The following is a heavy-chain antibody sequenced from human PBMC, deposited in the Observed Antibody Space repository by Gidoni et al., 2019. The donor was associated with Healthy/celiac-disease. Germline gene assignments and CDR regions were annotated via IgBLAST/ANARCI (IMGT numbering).Heavy chain of an antibody. J-gene: IGHJ6*02. D-gene: IGHD6-19*01. CDR1: GYSFTSYW. CDR2: IDPGESDT. CDR3: ARQRTDSSGWYYYYYYGMDV. Sequence: EVPLVQSGAEVTKPGESLKIYCKGSGYSFTSYWIGWVRQMPGKGLEWMGIIDPGESDTRYSPSFQGQVTSSADKSISTAYLQWSSLKASDTAMYYCARQRTDSSGWYYYYYYGMDVWGQGTTVTVSS. V-gene: IGHV5-51*01.